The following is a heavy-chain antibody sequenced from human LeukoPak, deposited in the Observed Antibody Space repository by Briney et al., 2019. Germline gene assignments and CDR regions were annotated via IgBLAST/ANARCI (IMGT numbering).Heavy chain of an antibody. CDR2: IIPILGIA. J-gene: IGHJ4*02. D-gene: IGHD1-26*01. V-gene: IGHV1-69*04. CDR1: GYTFTSYG. Sequence: GASVKVSCKASGYTFTSYGISWVRQAPGQGLEWMGRIIPILGIANYAQKFQGRVTITADKSTSTAYMELSSLRSEDTAVYYCARSGVYPPLAYYFDYWGQGTLVTVSS. CDR3: ARSGVYPPLAYYFDY.